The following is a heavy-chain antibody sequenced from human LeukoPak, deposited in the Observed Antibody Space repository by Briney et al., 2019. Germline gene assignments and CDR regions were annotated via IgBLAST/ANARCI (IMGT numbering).Heavy chain of an antibody. CDR3: ARHPSGSYYQFDY. CDR2: IDPSDSYT. CDR1: GYSFTSYW. J-gene: IGHJ4*02. Sequence: GESLRISCKGSGYSFTSYWISRVRQMPGKGLEWMGRIDPSDSYTNYSPSFQGHVTISADKSISTAYLQWSSLKASDTAMYYCARHPSGSYYQFDYWGQGTLVTVSS. D-gene: IGHD1-26*01. V-gene: IGHV5-10-1*01.